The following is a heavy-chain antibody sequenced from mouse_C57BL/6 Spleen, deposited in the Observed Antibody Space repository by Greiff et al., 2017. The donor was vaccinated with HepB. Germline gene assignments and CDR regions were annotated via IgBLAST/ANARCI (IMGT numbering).Heavy chain of an antibody. CDR2: IRSKSNNYAT. J-gene: IGHJ2*01. CDR1: GFSFNTYA. Sequence: EVKLMESGGGLVQPKGSLKLSCAASGFSFNTYAMNWVRQAPGKGLEWVARIRSKSNNYATYYADSVKDRFTISRDDSESMLYLQMNNLKTEDTAMYYCVRHEAPYFDHWGQGTTLTVSS. CDR3: VRHEAPYFDH. V-gene: IGHV10-1*01. D-gene: IGHD3-2*02.